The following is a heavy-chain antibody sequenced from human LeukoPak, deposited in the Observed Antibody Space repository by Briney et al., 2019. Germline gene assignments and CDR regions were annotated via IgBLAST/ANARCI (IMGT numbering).Heavy chain of an antibody. CDR3: ARDRWFGESLPAHFDY. Sequence: GGSLRLSCAASGFTFDDYAMHWVRQAPGKGLEWVSGISWNSGSIGYADSVKGRFTISRDNAKNSLYLQMNSLRAEDTALYYCARDRWFGESLPAHFDYWGQGTLVTVSS. D-gene: IGHD3-10*01. J-gene: IGHJ4*02. V-gene: IGHV3-9*01. CDR1: GFTFDDYA. CDR2: ISWNSGSI.